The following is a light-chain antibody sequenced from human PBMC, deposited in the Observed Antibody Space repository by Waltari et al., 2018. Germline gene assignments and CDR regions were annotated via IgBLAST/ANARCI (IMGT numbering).Light chain of an antibody. V-gene: IGLV3-19*01. CDR2: DKN. Sequence: SSELNQDPAVSVAMGQTVRITCQGDSLRSYYASWYQQRPGQAPILVMYDKNHRPAGVPDRFSCSTSDNTSSLTITVAQAEDEASYYCHSRDASGVGGSFGGGTKLTVL. CDR1: SLRSYY. CDR3: HSRDASGVGGS. J-gene: IGLJ2*01.